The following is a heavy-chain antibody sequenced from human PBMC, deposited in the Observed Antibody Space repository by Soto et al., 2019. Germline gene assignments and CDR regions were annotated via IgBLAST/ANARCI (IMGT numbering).Heavy chain of an antibody. CDR3: ARTEPYYYYMDV. Sequence: SETLSLTCTVSGGSIGSSSYYWGWIRQPPGKGLEWIGSIYYSGSTYYNPSLKSRVTISVDTSKNQFSLKLSSVTAADTAVYYCARTEPYYYYMDVWGKGTTVTVSS. CDR1: GGSIGSSSYY. J-gene: IGHJ6*03. CDR2: IYYSGST. V-gene: IGHV4-39*01.